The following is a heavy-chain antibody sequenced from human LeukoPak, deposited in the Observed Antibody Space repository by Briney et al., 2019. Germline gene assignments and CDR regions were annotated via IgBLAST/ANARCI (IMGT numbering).Heavy chain of an antibody. D-gene: IGHD1-1*01. CDR3: ARDRTREGPSRGHAFDI. CDR1: GYTFTGYY. J-gene: IGHJ3*02. CDR2: INPNSGGT. Sequence: ASVKVSCKASGYTFTGYYMHWVRQAPGQGLEWMGWINPNSGGTNYAQKFQGRVTMTRDTSISTAYVELSRLRSDDTAVYYCARDRTREGPSRGHAFDIWGQGTMVTVSS. V-gene: IGHV1-2*02.